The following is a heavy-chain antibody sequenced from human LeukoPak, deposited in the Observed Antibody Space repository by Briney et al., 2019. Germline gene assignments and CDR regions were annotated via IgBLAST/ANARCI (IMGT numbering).Heavy chain of an antibody. D-gene: IGHD1-1*01. J-gene: IGHJ4*02. CDR1: GFTFDDYA. CDR2: ISSSSSYI. Sequence: GRSLRLSRAASGFTFDDYAMNWVRQAPGKGLEWVSSISSSSSYIYYADSVKGRFTISRDNAKNSLYLQMNSLRAEDTAVYYCARLGDWNHLDYWGQGTLVTVSS. V-gene: IGHV3-21*01. CDR3: ARLGDWNHLDY.